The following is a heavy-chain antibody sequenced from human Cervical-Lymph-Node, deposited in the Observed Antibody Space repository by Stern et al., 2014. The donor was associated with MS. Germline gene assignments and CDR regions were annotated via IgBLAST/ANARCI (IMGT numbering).Heavy chain of an antibody. V-gene: IGHV4-61*02. CDR2: IETSGHT. J-gene: IGHJ5*02. CDR3: ARDGRTWAQNWIDP. CDR1: GDSLPRGSYY. D-gene: IGHD1-14*01. Sequence: QVQLQQSGPGLVRPSPTLSLTCTVAGDSLPRGSYYWTWIRQPAGKAPEWIGRIETSGHTTYTPSIKIRVTSSMDASTNRFSLDLRSGPAADTAVYYCARDGRTWAQNWIDPWGQGTLVAVSS.